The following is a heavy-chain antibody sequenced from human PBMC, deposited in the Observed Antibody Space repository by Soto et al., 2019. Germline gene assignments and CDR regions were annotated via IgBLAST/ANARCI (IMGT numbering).Heavy chain of an antibody. Sequence: QVQLQESGPGLVRPSQTLSLTCTVSGGSVTSGGYYWRWIRHCPGKGLEWIGYIYSSGDTNYNPSRSSRVAMSVDVSKKQFSLQLTSVTVADTAIYYCQRDWGPPVTDGYGSWGQGIVVCVSS. D-gene: IGHD7-27*01. V-gene: IGHV4-31*03. CDR1: GGSVTSGGYY. CDR3: QRDWGPPVTDGYGS. CDR2: IYSSGDT. J-gene: IGHJ5*01.